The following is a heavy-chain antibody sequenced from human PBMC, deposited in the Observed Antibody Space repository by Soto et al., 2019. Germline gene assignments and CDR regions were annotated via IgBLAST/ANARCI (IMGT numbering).Heavy chain of an antibody. CDR1: GFTLSNYA. V-gene: IGHV3-21*01. J-gene: IGHJ6*02. CDR3: ARIKLVDFFFINVDVYDMDV. Sequence: EVQLVEPGGGLVQPGGSLRLSCAASGFTLSNYAVNWVRQAPGKGLEWVSYISSDSRYIYHGDSGKGRFTISRDNARNSVYLQMNSLRDEDTAVYYCARIKLVDFFFINVDVYDMDVWGQGTPVTVSS. D-gene: IGHD2-15*01. CDR2: ISSDSRYI.